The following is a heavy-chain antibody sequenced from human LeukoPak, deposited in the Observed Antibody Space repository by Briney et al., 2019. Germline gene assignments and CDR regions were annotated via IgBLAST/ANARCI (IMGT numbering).Heavy chain of an antibody. CDR1: GFTFSSYS. CDR2: ISSSSSYI. V-gene: IGHV3-21*01. J-gene: IGHJ6*03. CDR3: ARALGNYMDV. Sequence: GGSLRLSCAASGFTFSSYSMNWVRQAPGKGLEWVSSISSSSSYIYYADSVKGRFAISRDNAKNSLYLQMNSLRAEDTAVYYCARALGNYMDVWGKGTTVTVSS.